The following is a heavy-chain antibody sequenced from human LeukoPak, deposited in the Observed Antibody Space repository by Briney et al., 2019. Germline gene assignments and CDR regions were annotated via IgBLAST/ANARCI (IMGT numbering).Heavy chain of an antibody. CDR1: GFTFSSYA. Sequence: PGGSLRLSCAASGFTFSSYAMSWVRQAPGKGLEWVSAISGSGGSTYYADSVKGRFTISRDNSKNTLYLQMNGLRAEDTAVYYCAKDESGSYTFDYWGQETLVTVSS. V-gene: IGHV3-23*01. CDR2: ISGSGGST. D-gene: IGHD1-26*01. J-gene: IGHJ4*02. CDR3: AKDESGSYTFDY.